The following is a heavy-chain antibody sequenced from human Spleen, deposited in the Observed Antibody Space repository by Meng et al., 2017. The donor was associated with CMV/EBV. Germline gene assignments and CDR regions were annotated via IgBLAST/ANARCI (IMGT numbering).Heavy chain of an antibody. Sequence: VQRQGAGPGVVKPSQTLSLTCTVSGGSISSGDYYWSWIRQAPGKGLEWIGYISYSGSTYYNPSLKSRVTISVDTSKNQFSLKLSSVTAADTAVYYCARTHFYDSSNYGFDYWGQGTLVTVSS. J-gene: IGHJ4*02. CDR2: ISYSGST. D-gene: IGHD3-22*01. CDR3: ARTHFYDSSNYGFDY. CDR1: GGSISSGDYY. V-gene: IGHV4-30-4*01.